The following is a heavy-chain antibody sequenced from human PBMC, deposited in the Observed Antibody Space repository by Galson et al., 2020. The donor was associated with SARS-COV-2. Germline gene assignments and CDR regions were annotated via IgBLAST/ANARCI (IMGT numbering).Heavy chain of an antibody. J-gene: IGHJ4*02. CDR1: GFTFSSYS. CDR2: ISSSSSYI. CDR3: ARLGSSNWYKIVC. Sequence: TGGSLRLSCAASGFTFSSYSMNWVRQAPGKGLEWVSFISSSSSYINYADSVKGRFTISRDNAQNSLYLQMNSLRAEDTAVYYCARLGSSNWYKIVCWGQGALVTGSS. V-gene: IGHV3-21*06. D-gene: IGHD6-13*01.